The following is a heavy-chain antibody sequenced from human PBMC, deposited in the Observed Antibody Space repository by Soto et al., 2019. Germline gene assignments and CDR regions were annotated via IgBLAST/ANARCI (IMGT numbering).Heavy chain of an antibody. V-gene: IGHV1-8*01. CDR2: MNPNSGNT. J-gene: IGHJ3*02. D-gene: IGHD6-19*01. CDR3: AREAVAGNDAFDI. CDR1: GYTFTSYD. Sequence: ASVKVSCKASGYTFTSYDINWVRQATGQGLEWMGWMNPNSGNTDYAQKFQGRVTMTTDTSMSTAYMELSSLRSEDTAVYYCAREAVAGNDAFDIWGQGTMVTVS.